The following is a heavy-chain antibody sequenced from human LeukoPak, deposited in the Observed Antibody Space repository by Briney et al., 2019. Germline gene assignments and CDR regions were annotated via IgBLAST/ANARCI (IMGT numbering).Heavy chain of an antibody. CDR3: ARVAGHGRVGY. D-gene: IGHD6-19*01. CDR1: GFTFSSYA. V-gene: IGHV3-30-3*01. CDR2: ISYDGSNK. Sequence: PGGSLRLSCAASGFTFSSYAMHWVRQAPGKGLEWVAVISYDGSNKYYADSVKGRFTISRDNSKNTLYLQMNSLRAEDTAVYYCARVAGHGRVGYWGQGTLVTVSS. J-gene: IGHJ4*02.